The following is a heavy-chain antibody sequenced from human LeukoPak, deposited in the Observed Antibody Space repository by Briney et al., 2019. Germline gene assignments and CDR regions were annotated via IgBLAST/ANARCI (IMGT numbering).Heavy chain of an antibody. CDR2: IYYSGNT. J-gene: IGHJ4*02. Sequence: PSETLSLTCTLSGGSISNYYWSWIRHPPGKGLESIGYIYYSGNTNYNPSLKSRVTISVDTSKNQFSLKLNSVTAADTAVYYCARVRYCSTNRCYDREFDNWGQGTLVTVSS. CDR1: GGSISNYY. D-gene: IGHD2-2*01. CDR3: ARVRYCSTNRCYDREFDN. V-gene: IGHV4-59*01.